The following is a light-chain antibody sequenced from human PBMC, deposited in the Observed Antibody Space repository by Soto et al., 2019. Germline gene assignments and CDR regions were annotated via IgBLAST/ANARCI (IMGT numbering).Light chain of an antibody. J-gene: IGKJ1*01. CDR2: EAS. CDR3: QQYNTYWT. V-gene: IGKV1-5*03. Sequence: DIQMTQFPSTLSASVGARVTITCRASQTISRWLAWYQQKPGKAPKLLIYEASTLESGVPPRFSGSGSGTEFTLTINSLQPDDFATYYCQQYNTYWTFGQGTKVEIK. CDR1: QTISRW.